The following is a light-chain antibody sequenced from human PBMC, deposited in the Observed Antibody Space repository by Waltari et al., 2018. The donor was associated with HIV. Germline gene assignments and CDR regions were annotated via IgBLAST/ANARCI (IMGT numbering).Light chain of an antibody. CDR1: SLPNQY. Sequence: SYELTQPPSVSVSPGHTARITCSGDSLPNQYAYWYQQKPGQAPVLVIYKDSERPSGIPERFSGSSSGTTVTLTISGVQAEDEADYYCQSADSSGTWVFGGGTKLTVL. CDR3: QSADSSGTWV. CDR2: KDS. J-gene: IGLJ3*02. V-gene: IGLV3-25*03.